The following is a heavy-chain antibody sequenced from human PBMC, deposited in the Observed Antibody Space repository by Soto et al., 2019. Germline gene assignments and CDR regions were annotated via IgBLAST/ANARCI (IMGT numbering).Heavy chain of an antibody. CDR2: INPSGGST. V-gene: IGHV1-46*01. CDR1: ESTFTHYY. J-gene: IGHJ5*01. Sequence: QVQLVQSGAEVKKPGASVKLSCKSSESTFTHYYIHWVRQATGQGLDRMGLINPSGGSTSYAQKFQGRVTMTRDTSSSTVYMELSSLRSEDTSVYYCATAAYSTSWYDFWGQGPLVTVSS. CDR3: ATAAYSTSWYDF. D-gene: IGHD6-13*01.